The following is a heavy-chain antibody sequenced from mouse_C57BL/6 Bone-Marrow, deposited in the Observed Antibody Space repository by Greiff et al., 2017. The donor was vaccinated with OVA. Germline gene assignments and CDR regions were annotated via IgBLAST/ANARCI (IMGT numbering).Heavy chain of an antibody. V-gene: IGHV1-61*01. Sequence: QVQLQQPGAELVRPGSSVKLSCKASGYTFTSYWMDWVKQRPGQGLEWIGNIYPSDSETHYNQKFKDKATLTVDKSSSTAYMQLSSLTSEDSAVYYCARERTAQATLFAYWGQGTLVTVSA. CDR1: GYTFTSYW. CDR2: IYPSDSET. CDR3: ARERTAQATLFAY. J-gene: IGHJ3*01. D-gene: IGHD3-2*02.